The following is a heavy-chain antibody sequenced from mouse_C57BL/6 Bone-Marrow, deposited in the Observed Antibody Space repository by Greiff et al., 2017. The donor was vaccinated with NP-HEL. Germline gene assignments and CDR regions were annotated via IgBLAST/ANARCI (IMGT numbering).Heavy chain of an antibody. Sequence: EVMLVESGEGLVKPGGSLKLSCAASGFTFSSYAMSWVRQTPEKRLEWVAYISSGGDYIYYADTVKGRFTISRDNARNTLYLQMSSLKSEDTAMYYCTREGAYYSNPWFAYWGQGTLVTVSA. J-gene: IGHJ3*01. V-gene: IGHV5-9-1*02. CDR3: TREGAYYSNPWFAY. CDR2: ISSGGDYI. CDR1: GFTFSSYA. D-gene: IGHD2-5*01.